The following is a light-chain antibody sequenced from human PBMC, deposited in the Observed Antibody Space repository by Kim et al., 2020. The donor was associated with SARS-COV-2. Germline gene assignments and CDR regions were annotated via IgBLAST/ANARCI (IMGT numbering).Light chain of an antibody. J-gene: IGLJ3*02. CDR1: SRDFGGYNY. Sequence: SITSACTRTSRDFGGYNYVFWFQQHPGRAHKVMIYEVTKRPGGVSNRFCGSKSGNTASMTIAGLQAEDEADYYYISFTTSDTWVFGGGTQLTVL. CDR2: EVT. CDR3: ISFTTSDTWV. V-gene: IGLV2-14*03.